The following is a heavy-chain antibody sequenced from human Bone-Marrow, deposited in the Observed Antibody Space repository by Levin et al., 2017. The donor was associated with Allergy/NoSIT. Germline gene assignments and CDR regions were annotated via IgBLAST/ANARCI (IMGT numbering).Heavy chain of an antibody. V-gene: IGHV3-23*01. J-gene: IGHJ6*03. Sequence: GESLKISCAGSGFSFSSYAMNWVRQAPGKGLEWVAGISGSGVSTYYAGSVKGRFTISRDKSKDTVYLQMNSLRAEDTAVYFCAKEGAYDILTGLGSYYYYYMDVWGKGTTVTVS. CDR3: AKEGAYDILTGLGSYYYYYMDV. CDR2: ISGSGVST. D-gene: IGHD3-9*01. CDR1: GFSFSSYA.